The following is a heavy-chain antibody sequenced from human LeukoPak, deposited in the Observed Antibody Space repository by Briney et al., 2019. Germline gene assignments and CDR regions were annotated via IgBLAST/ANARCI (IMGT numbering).Heavy chain of an antibody. J-gene: IGHJ4*02. CDR1: GYTFTSYG. CDR2: ISAYNGNT. D-gene: IGHD6-6*01. Sequence: ASVKVSCKASGYTFTSYGISWVRQAPGQGLEWMGWISAYNGNTNYAQKLQGRVTTTTDTSTSTAYMELRSLRSDDTAVYYCARDPGAKAARPFDYWAQEPLVPVPS. V-gene: IGHV1-18*01. CDR3: ARDPGAKAARPFDY.